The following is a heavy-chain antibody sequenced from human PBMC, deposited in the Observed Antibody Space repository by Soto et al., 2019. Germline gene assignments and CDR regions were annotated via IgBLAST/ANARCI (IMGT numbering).Heavy chain of an antibody. CDR2: ISSSSSYI. V-gene: IGHV3-21*01. Sequence: EVQLVESGGGLVKPGGSLRLSCAASGFTVSSYSMNGVRQAPGKGLEWVSSISSSSSYIYYADSVKGRFTISRDNAKNSLYLQMNSLRAEDTAVYYCARSRSGWYEGAGMAVWGQGTTVTVSS. J-gene: IGHJ6*02. D-gene: IGHD6-19*01. CDR1: GFTVSSYS. CDR3: ARSRSGWYEGAGMAV.